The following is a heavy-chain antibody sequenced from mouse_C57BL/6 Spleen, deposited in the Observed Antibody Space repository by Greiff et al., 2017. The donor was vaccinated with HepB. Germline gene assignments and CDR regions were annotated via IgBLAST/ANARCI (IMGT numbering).Heavy chain of an antibody. CDR3: ASGIDYDYPAWFAC. V-gene: IGHV1-64*01. CDR2: IHPNSGST. CDR1: GYTFTSYW. D-gene: IGHD2-4*01. J-gene: IGHJ3*01. Sequence: QVQLQQPGAELVKPGASVKLSCKASGYTFTSYWMHWVTQRPGQGLEWIGMIHPNSGSTNYNEKFKSKATLTVDKSSSTAYLQLRSLASEDSAVSYCASGIDYDYPAWFACWGKGTLVTVAA.